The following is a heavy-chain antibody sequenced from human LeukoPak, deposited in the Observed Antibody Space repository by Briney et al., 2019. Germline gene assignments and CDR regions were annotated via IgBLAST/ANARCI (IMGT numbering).Heavy chain of an antibody. Sequence: GESLKISCEGSGYSFTSYWIGWVRQMPGKGLEWMGIIYPGDSDTRYSPSFQGQVTISADKSISTAYLQWSSLKASDTAMYYCARCGYGSGSYWGDNWFDPWGQGTLVTVSS. CDR3: ARCGYGSGSYWGDNWFDP. V-gene: IGHV5-51*01. D-gene: IGHD3-10*01. CDR1: GYSFTSYW. CDR2: IYPGDSDT. J-gene: IGHJ5*02.